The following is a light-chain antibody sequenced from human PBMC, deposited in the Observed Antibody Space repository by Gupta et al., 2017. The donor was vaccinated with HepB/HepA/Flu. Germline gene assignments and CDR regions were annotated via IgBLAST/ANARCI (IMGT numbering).Light chain of an antibody. J-gene: IGLJ1*01. Sequence: QSALTQPASVSGSPGQSISISCTGTSSDVGGHNYVSWYQQHPGKVPKLLIYDVNNRPSGVSNRFSGSKSGNTASLTISGLQAEDEADYYCNSYTNSNTFVFGTGTKVTVL. CDR1: SSDVGGHNY. CDR2: DVN. CDR3: NSYTNSNTFV. V-gene: IGLV2-14*03.